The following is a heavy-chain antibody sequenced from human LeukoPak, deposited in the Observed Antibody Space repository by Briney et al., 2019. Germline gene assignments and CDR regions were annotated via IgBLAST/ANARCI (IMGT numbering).Heavy chain of an antibody. CDR1: GGSFSGYY. CDR3: VRGYCSGGSCYSYYYYNYMDV. Sequence: SETLSLTCAVYGGSFSGYYWSWIRQPPGKGLEWIGEINHSGSTNYNPSLKSRVTISVDTSKNQFSLKLSSVTAADTAVYYCVRGYCSGGSCYSYYYYNYMDVWGKGTTVTVSS. J-gene: IGHJ6*03. CDR2: INHSGST. V-gene: IGHV4-34*01. D-gene: IGHD2-15*01.